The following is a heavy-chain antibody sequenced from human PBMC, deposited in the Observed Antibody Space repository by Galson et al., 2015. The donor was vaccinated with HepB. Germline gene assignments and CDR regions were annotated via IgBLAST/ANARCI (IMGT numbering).Heavy chain of an antibody. D-gene: IGHD3-16*01. CDR2: IKEDGSEK. CDR1: GFTFSSYW. J-gene: IGHJ4*02. CDR3: ARDKRGKDY. Sequence: SLRLSCAASGFTFSSYWTSWVRQAPGKGLEWVANIKEDGSEKYYVDSLKGRCTISRDNAKNALYLEMNSLRAEDTAVYYCARDKRGKDYWGQGTPVTVFS. V-gene: IGHV3-7*03.